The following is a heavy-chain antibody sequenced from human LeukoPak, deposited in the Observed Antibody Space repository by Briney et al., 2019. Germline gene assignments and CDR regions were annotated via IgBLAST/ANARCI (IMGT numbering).Heavy chain of an antibody. D-gene: IGHD4-17*01. CDR3: ATKPNGDYYFDY. CDR1: GGSISSSDYY. Sequence: SETLSLTCTVSGGSISSSDYYWSWIRQPPGMGLEWIGYIHYSGATYYNPSLKSRVTLSVDTSKNQFSLRLPSVTAADTAVYYCATKPNGDYYFDYWGQGTLVTVSS. V-gene: IGHV4-30-4*01. J-gene: IGHJ4*02. CDR2: IHYSGAT.